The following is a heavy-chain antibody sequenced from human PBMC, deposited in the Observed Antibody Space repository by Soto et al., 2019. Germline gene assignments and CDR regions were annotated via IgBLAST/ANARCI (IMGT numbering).Heavy chain of an antibody. CDR3: TRDAPYYYGSGSYYSLDY. CDR2: IRSKAYGGTT. D-gene: IGHD3-10*01. V-gene: IGHV3-49*04. J-gene: IGHJ4*02. CDR1: GFTFGDYA. Sequence: GGSLRLSCTASGFTFGDYAMSWVRQAPGKGLEWVGFIRSKAYGGTTEYAASVKGRFTISRDDSKSIAYLQMNSLKTEDTAVYYCTRDAPYYYGSGSYYSLDYWGQGTLVTVSS.